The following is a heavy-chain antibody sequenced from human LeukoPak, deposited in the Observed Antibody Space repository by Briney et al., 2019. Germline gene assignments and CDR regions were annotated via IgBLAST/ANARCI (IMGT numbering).Heavy chain of an antibody. CDR1: GYSISSGYY. D-gene: IGHD3-10*01. CDR3: ARGRYYGPGSPKSNWFDP. J-gene: IGHJ5*02. Sequence: SETLSLTCAVSGYSISSGYYWGWIRQPPGKGLEWIGSIYHSGSTYYNPSLKSRVTISVDTSKNQFSLKLSSVTAADTAVYYCARGRYYGPGSPKSNWFDPWGQGTLVTVSS. CDR2: IYHSGST. V-gene: IGHV4-38-2*01.